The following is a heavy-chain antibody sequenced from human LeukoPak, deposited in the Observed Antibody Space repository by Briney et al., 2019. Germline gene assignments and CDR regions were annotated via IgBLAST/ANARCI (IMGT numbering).Heavy chain of an antibody. V-gene: IGHV4-4*07. CDR2: IYTSGST. CDR3: ARDRPGYCSTTSCYAILY. Sequence: SETLSLTCTVSGGSISSYYWSWIRQSAGKGLEWIGRIYTSGSTNYNPSLKSRVTMSVDTSKNQFSLKLSSVTAADTAVYYCARDRPGYCSTTSCYAILYWGQGTPVTVSP. CDR1: GGSISSYY. D-gene: IGHD2-2*01. J-gene: IGHJ4*02.